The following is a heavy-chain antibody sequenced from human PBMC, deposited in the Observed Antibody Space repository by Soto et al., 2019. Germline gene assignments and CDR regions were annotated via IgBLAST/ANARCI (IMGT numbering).Heavy chain of an antibody. CDR3: ARVVEGSVGITTVDY. D-gene: IGHD1-26*01. Sequence: SETLSLTCTVSGGSVSDSYWGWIRQPAGKGLEWIGRIYTSGSTNYNPSLKSRVTMSLDTSTNRISLQLTSVTAADTAVYYCARVVEGSVGITTVDYCGQGTLVTVSS. CDR2: IYTSGST. J-gene: IGHJ4*02. CDR1: GGSVSDSY. V-gene: IGHV4-4*07.